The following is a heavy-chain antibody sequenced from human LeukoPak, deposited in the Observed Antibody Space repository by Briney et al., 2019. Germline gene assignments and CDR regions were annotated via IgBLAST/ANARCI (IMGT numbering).Heavy chain of an antibody. CDR3: ARGGMAAADY. J-gene: IGHJ4*02. CDR1: GGSISSYY. D-gene: IGHD6-13*01. CDR2: IYYSGST. Sequence: SETLSLTCTVSGGSISSYYWNWIRQPPGKGLEWIGYIYYSGSTYYNPSLKSRVTISVDTSKNQFSLKLSSVTAADTAVYYCARGGMAAADYWGQGTLVTVSS. V-gene: IGHV4-59*08.